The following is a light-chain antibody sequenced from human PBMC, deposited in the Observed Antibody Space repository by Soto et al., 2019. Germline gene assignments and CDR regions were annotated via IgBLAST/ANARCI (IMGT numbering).Light chain of an antibody. CDR3: QHTSAAPST. CDR1: RNINTY. V-gene: IGKV1-39*01. CDR2: GAS. J-gene: IGKJ3*01. Sequence: DIQMAQSPSSLSASVGDTITITCRASRNINTYLNWYQQKPGKAPKLLIFGASSLQSGVPSRFSGSGSTTDFTLTINSLQPEDFATYCCQHTSAAPSTFGPGTKVDIK.